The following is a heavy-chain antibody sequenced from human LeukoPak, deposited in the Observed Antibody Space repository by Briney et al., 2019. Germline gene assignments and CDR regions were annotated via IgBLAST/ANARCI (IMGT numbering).Heavy chain of an antibody. CDR2: ISSSGST. V-gene: IGHV4-61*02. Sequence: SQTLSLTCTVSGDSISSGDYYWSWIRQPAGKGLEWIGRISSSGSTNYNPSLKSRVTISVDTSKNQFSLKPSSVTAADTAVYFCARGPYSYDSSGAFDIWGQGTMVTVSS. CDR1: GDSISSGDYY. J-gene: IGHJ3*02. D-gene: IGHD3-22*01. CDR3: ARGPYSYDSSGAFDI.